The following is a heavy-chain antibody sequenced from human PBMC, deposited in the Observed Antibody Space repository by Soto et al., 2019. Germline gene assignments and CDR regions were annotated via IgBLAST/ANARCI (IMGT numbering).Heavy chain of an antibody. CDR3: AQRTYYYDSSVYKFDF. D-gene: IGHD3-22*01. CDR1: GFTFTSSA. CDR2: IVVGSGNT. J-gene: IGHJ4*02. V-gene: IGHV1-58*01. Sequence: SVKVSCKASGFTFTSSAVQWVRQARGQRLEWIGWIVVGSGNTNYAQKFQERVTITRDMSTSTAYMELSSLRSEDTAVYYCAQRTYYYDSSVYKFDFWAQGTLVTVSS.